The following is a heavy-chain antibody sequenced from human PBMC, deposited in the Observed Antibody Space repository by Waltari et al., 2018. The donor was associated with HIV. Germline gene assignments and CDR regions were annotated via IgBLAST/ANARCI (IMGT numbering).Heavy chain of an antibody. J-gene: IGHJ3*01. Sequence: EMQLVESGGGLVKPGGSLRLSCGASGFPFSGYTMHWVRQAPGKGLEWVSSISRSSSFIYNADSVKGRFTISRDNVKSSLYLQMNSLRTEDTAVYYCAREEYSGYVGHAFDVWGQGTMVTVSS. CDR2: ISRSSSFI. CDR1: GFPFSGYT. D-gene: IGHD5-12*01. CDR3: AREEYSGYVGHAFDV. V-gene: IGHV3-21*02.